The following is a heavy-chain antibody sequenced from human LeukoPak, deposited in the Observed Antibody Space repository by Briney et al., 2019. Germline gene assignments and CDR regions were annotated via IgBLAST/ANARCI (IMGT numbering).Heavy chain of an antibody. CDR1: GGSISSYY. CDR3: ARQRTGYSSGRNWFDP. D-gene: IGHD6-19*01. CDR2: IYYSGST. J-gene: IGHJ5*02. Sequence: PSETLTLTCTVSGGSISSYYWSWIRQPPGKGLEWIGYIYYSGSTNYNPSLKSRVTISVDTSKNQFSLKLSSVTAADTAVYYCARQRTGYSSGRNWFDPWGQGTLVTVSS. V-gene: IGHV4-59*08.